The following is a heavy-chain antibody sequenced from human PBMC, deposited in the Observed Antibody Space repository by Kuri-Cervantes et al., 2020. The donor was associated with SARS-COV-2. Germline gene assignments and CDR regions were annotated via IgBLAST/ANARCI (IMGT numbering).Heavy chain of an antibody. Sequence: SETLSLTCTVSGGFISSSRYYWGWIRQPPGKGLEWIGSINYSGSTHYNPSLKSRVTISLDTSKDQFSLKLSSVTAADTAVCYCARDRLWLPTGGYYSGMDVWGQGTTVTVSS. CDR1: GGFISSSRYY. J-gene: IGHJ6*02. D-gene: IGHD5-24*01. CDR3: ARDRLWLPTGGYYSGMDV. CDR2: INYSGST. V-gene: IGHV4-39*02.